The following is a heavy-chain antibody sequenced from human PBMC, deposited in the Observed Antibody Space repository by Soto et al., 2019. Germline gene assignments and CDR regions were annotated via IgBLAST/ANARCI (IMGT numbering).Heavy chain of an antibody. V-gene: IGHV4-39*01. CDR2: IYYSGST. CDR1: GGSISSSSYY. D-gene: IGHD6-13*01. Sequence: QLQLQESGPGLVKPSETLSLTCTVSGGSISSSSYYWGWIRQPPGKGLEWIGSIYYSGSTYYNPSLKSRVTISVDTSKNQFSLKLSSVTAADTAVYYCARRVDSSSWYDYWGQGTLVTVSS. CDR3: ARRVDSSSWYDY. J-gene: IGHJ4*02.